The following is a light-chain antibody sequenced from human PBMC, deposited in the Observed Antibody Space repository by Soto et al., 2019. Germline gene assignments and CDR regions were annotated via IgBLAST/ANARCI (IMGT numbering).Light chain of an antibody. Sequence: QSVLTQPPSVSGAPGQRVTISCTGSSSNIGAGYDVHWYQQRPGTAPKLIIFGNINRPSGVPDRFSGSKSGTSASLTITGLQAEDEGDYYCQSYDSTLSDRYVFGTGTKLTVL. CDR3: QSYDSTLSDRYV. CDR1: SSNIGAGYD. J-gene: IGLJ1*01. V-gene: IGLV1-40*01. CDR2: GNI.